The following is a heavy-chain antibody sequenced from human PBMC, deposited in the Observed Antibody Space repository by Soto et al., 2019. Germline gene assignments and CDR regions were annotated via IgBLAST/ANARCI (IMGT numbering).Heavy chain of an antibody. CDR2: IYPGDSDT. CDR3: ARHEDGYSSSPGNY. Sequence: GESLKISCEASGYIFTNYWIGWVRQMPGKGLEWMGIIYPGDSDTRYSPSFQGQVTISADKSISTAYLQWSSLKASDTAMYYCARHEDGYSSSPGNYWGQGTLVTVSS. D-gene: IGHD6-13*01. V-gene: IGHV5-51*01. CDR1: GYIFTNYW. J-gene: IGHJ4*02.